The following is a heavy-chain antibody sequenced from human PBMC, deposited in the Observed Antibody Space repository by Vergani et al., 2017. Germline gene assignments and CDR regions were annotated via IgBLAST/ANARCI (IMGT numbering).Heavy chain of an antibody. CDR1: GYSFTSYW. D-gene: IGHD6-6*01. CDR3: AREPDEYSSSPTFDI. J-gene: IGHJ3*02. CDR2: IYPGDSDT. Sequence: EVQLVQSGAEVKKPGESLKISCKGSGYSFTSYWIGWVRQMPGKGLEWMGIIYPGDSDTRYSPSFQGQVTISADKSISTAYLQWSSLKASDTAVYYCAREPDEYSSSPTFDIWGQGTMVTVSS. V-gene: IGHV5-51*01.